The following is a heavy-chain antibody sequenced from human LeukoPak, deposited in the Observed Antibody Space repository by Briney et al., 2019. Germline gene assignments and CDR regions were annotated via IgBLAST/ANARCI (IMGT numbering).Heavy chain of an antibody. Sequence: GASVNVSCKVSGYTFTDYYIHWLRQAPGQGLEWMGVIIPNGGGTNYAQTFKGRVTMNRDTSTRTAYMGLSSLRSDDTAVYYCARAYIDSSGEGTLVTASS. CDR3: ARAYIDS. V-gene: IGHV1-46*03. CDR1: GYTFTDYY. CDR2: IIPNGGGT. D-gene: IGHD1-1*01. J-gene: IGHJ4*02.